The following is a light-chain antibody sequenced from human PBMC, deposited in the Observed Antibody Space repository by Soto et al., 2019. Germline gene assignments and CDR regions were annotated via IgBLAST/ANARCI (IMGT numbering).Light chain of an antibody. CDR2: GAS. J-gene: IGKJ4*02. CDR3: EQSKYWPQWT. Sequence: ITQSPATLSVSPGETVSLSCRASQSLSSNLAWYQQKPGQAPRLLIYGASTWATGIPARFSGSGSGTDFTLTISSLMSEDREVDVWEQSKYWPQWTLGRGTKVEIK. V-gene: IGKV3-15*01. CDR1: QSLSSN.